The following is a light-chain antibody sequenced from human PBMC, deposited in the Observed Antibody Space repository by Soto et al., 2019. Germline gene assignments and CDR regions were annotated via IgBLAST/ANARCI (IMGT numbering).Light chain of an antibody. V-gene: IGKV2-28*01. CDR1: QSLLHSNGYNY. J-gene: IGKJ3*01. CDR2: LGS. Sequence: DIVMTQSPLSLPVTPGEPASISCRSSQSLLHSNGYNYLDWYLQKPGQSPQLLIYLGSNRASGVTDRFSGSGSGTDFTLKISRVEAEDVGVYYCMQALQTHPNFGPRTTVDIK. CDR3: MQALQTHPN.